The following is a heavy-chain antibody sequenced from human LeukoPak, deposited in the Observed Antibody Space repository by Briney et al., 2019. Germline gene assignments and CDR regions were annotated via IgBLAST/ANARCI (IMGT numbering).Heavy chain of an antibody. Sequence: PGGSLRLSCAASGFTVSSNYMSWVRQAPGKGLEWVSVLYASGTTKYADSVKGRFTISRDTSDNTLNLQMNGLGAEDSAVYYCARGLTEELEHSGDQDAFDIWGQGTMVTVSS. CDR1: GFTVSSNY. CDR3: ARGLTEELEHSGDQDAFDI. D-gene: IGHD1/OR15-1a*01. J-gene: IGHJ3*02. CDR2: LYASGTT. V-gene: IGHV3-66*01.